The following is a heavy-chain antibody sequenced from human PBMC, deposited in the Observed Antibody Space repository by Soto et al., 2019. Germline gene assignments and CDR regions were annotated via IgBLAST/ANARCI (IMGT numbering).Heavy chain of an antibody. CDR2: IDHSGYT. D-gene: IGHD3-3*01. CDR3: ARVRDWFDP. J-gene: IGHJ5*02. V-gene: IGHV4-34*01. CDR1: GGSFSGYY. Sequence: PSETLSLTCAVCGGSFSGYYWNWIRQPPGKGLEWIGEIDHSGYTNYNPSLKSRVTISVDTSKNQFSLRLTSVTAADTAAYYCARVRDWFDPWGQGTLVTVSS.